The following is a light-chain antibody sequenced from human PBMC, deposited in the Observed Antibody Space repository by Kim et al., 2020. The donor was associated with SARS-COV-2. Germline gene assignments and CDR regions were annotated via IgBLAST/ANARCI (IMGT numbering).Light chain of an antibody. CDR3: QAWDSSTVV. Sequence: SPGQTAIITCSGDKLGNKYACWYQQKPGPSPVLVIYQDTKRPSGIPERFSGSNSGNTATLTISGTQAMDEGDYYCQAWDSSTVVFGGGNKLTVL. J-gene: IGLJ2*01. CDR2: QDT. V-gene: IGLV3-1*01. CDR1: KLGNKY.